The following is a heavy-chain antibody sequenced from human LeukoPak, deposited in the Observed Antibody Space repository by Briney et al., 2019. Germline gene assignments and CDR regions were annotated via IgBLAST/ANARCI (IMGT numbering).Heavy chain of an antibody. D-gene: IGHD3-10*01. V-gene: IGHV4-59*12. CDR2: IYYSGST. Sequence: SETLSLTCTVSGGSISSYYWSWIQQPPGKGLEWTGYIYYSGSTNYNPSLKSRVTISVDKSKNQFSLKLSSVTAADTAVYYCAVGGVYLRGGAEAFDIWGQGTMVTVSS. CDR1: GGSISSYY. CDR3: AVGGVYLRGGAEAFDI. J-gene: IGHJ3*02.